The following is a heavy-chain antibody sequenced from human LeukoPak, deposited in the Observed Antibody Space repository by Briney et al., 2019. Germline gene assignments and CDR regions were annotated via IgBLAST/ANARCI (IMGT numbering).Heavy chain of an antibody. Sequence: SETLSLTCAISGGSFDGYSWSWIRQSPGKGLEWIGEINLGGSTTYNPSLKSRVTLTIDTSKKEVSLKLTSVTAADTSIYFCATSTKVVRPGSWDSWGQGTLVTVSS. V-gene: IGHV4-34*01. J-gene: IGHJ4*02. CDR1: GGSFDGYS. D-gene: IGHD4-11*01. CDR3: ATSTKVVRPGSWDS. CDR2: INLGGST.